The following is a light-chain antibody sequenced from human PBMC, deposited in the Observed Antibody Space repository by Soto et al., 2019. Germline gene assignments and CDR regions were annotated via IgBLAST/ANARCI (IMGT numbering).Light chain of an antibody. J-gene: IGLJ2*01. CDR2: EDS. V-gene: IGLV2-23*02. Sequence: QSALTKPASVSGSPGQSSTISCTGTSSDIGSYDLVSWYQQHPGKAPKLMIYEDSKRPSGVSNRFSGSKSGNTASLTISGLQAEDEADYYCCSYAGSSTFYVVFGGGTKLTVL. CDR1: SSDIGSYDL. CDR3: CSYAGSSTFYVV.